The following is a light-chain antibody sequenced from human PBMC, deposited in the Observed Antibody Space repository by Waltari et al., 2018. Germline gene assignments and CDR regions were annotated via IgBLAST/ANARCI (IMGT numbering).Light chain of an antibody. CDR3: QQYYNTPYT. V-gene: IGKV4-1*01. CDR1: QNILYTSNNKNY. CDR2: WAS. Sequence: DIVMTQSPDSLALSLGERATINCKSSQNILYTSNNKNYLAWYQRKPGQPPKLLFYWASTRESGVPDRFSGSGSGTDFTLTISSLQADDVAIYYCQQYYNTPYTFGQGTKLEI. J-gene: IGKJ2*01.